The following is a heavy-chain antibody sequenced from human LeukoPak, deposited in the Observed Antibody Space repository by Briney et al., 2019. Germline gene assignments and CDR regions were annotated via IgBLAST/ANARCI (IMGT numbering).Heavy chain of an antibody. CDR3: ARRSTSGNFYSGMDV. D-gene: IGHD3-10*01. J-gene: IGHJ6*02. CDR1: GFTFSSYA. Sequence: PGGSLRLSCAASGFTFSSYAMRWVRQAPGKGLEWVSTIVTGGLTTYYADSVKGRFTISRDNSKNTLYLQMNRLRADDTAVYYCARRSTSGNFYSGMDVWGQGTTVTVS. V-gene: IGHV3-23*01. CDR2: IVTGGLTT.